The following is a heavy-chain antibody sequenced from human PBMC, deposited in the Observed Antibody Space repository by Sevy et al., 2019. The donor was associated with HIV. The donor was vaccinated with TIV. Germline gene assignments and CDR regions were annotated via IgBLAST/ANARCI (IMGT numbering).Heavy chain of an antibody. CDR3: ARGDVVVGFDY. CDR2: IYISGST. J-gene: IGHJ4*02. V-gene: IGHV4-4*07. CDR1: GGSISDHY. D-gene: IGHD2-2*01. Sequence: SETLSLTCTVSGGSISDHYLSWIRQPAGKGLEWIGRIYISGSTNYNPSLKSRVTMSIDTSKNQFSPKLSSVTAADTAVYYCARGDVVVGFDYWGQGTLVTVSS.